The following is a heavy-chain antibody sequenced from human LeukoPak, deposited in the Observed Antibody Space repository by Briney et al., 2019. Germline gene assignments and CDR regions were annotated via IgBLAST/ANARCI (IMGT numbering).Heavy chain of an antibody. V-gene: IGHV1-2*06. D-gene: IGHD5-12*01. CDR3: ARASYSGYDGISDY. CDR1: GYTFTGYY. CDR2: INPNSGGT. Sequence: GASVKVSCKASGYTFTGYYMHWVRQAPGQGLEWMGRINPNSGGTNYAQKFQGRVTMTRDTSIGTAYMELSRLRSDDTAVYYCARASYSGYDGISDYWGQGTLVTVSS. J-gene: IGHJ4*02.